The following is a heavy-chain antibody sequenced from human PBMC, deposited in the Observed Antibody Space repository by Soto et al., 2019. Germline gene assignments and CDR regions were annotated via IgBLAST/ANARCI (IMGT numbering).Heavy chain of an antibody. D-gene: IGHD5-18*01. J-gene: IGHJ5*02. Sequence: QVQLQESGPGLVKPSQTLSLSCTVSGGSVSSDDHYWNWIRQPPGKGLEWIGYIFCSGSAYYNPSLQSRVTISVDTSNNQFSLKLNSVTAADTAVYYCARSTYSYGFNLWGQGTLVTVSS. CDR3: ARSTYSYGFNL. CDR1: GGSVSSDDHY. CDR2: IFCSGSA. V-gene: IGHV4-30-4*01.